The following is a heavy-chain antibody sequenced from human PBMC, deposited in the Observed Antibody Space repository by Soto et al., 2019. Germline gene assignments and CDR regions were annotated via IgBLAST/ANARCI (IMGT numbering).Heavy chain of an antibody. J-gene: IGHJ4*02. CDR1: GGSISSNY. CDR3: AREVAEPYLDY. V-gene: IGHV4-59*01. Sequence: QVQLQESGPGLVKPSETLSLTCTVSGGSISSNYCSWLRQPPGKGLEWIGYIYYSGSTNYNPSLKSRVTMSADTSKHQFSLRLSSVTAADTAVYYCAREVAEPYLDYWGQGTLVTVSS. D-gene: IGHD5-12*01. CDR2: IYYSGST.